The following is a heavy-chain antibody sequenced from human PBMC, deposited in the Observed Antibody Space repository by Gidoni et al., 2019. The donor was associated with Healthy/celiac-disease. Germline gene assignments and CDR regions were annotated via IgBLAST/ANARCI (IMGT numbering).Heavy chain of an antibody. Sequence: EVQLVQSGAEANKPGASLRYSGKGSRYSFTSYWISWVRQMPGKGLGWMGKIDPRDSYTNYIPSFQGHVTISAEKSVSTAYLQWSSLKASDTAMYYCARHPRMVITPQYWGQGTLVTVSS. V-gene: IGHV5-10-1*01. J-gene: IGHJ4*02. CDR3: ARHPRMVITPQY. D-gene: IGHD2-21*01. CDR1: RYSFTSYW. CDR2: IDPRDSYT.